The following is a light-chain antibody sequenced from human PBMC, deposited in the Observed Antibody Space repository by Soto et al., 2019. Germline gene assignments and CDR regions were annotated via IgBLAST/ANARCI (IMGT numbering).Light chain of an antibody. CDR3: RSYTSSRAYV. Sequence: QSVLTQPASVSGSPGQSITISCTGTSSDVGGYNYVSWYQQQSGKAPKLMIHEVSNRPSGVSNRFFGSKSGNTASLTISGLKAEDEADYYCRSYTSSRAYVFGIG. V-gene: IGLV2-14*01. CDR2: EVS. J-gene: IGLJ1*01. CDR1: SSDVGGYNY.